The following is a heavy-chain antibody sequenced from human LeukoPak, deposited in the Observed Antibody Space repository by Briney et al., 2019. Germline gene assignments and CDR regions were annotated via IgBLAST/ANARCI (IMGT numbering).Heavy chain of an antibody. V-gene: IGHV1-18*01. D-gene: IGHD1-26*01. J-gene: IGHJ4*02. CDR1: GYTFTSYG. CDR3: ATVDRVGASRGCDY. CDR2: ISAYNGNT. Sequence: ASVKVSCKASGYTFTSYGISWVRQAPGQGLEWMGWISAYNGNTNYAQKLQGRVTMTTDTSTSTGYMELRSLRSDDTAVYYCATVDRVGASRGCDYWGQGTLVTVSS.